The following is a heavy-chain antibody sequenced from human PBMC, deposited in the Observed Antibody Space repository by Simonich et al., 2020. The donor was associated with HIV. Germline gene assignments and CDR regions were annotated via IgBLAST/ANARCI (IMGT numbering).Heavy chain of an antibody. D-gene: IGHD3-3*01. CDR1: GYSISSGYY. J-gene: IGHJ4*02. CDR2: IYHRGST. CDR3: ARNNFWSGWLFDY. V-gene: IGHV4-38-2*01. Sequence: QVQLQESGPGLVKPSETLSLTCAVSGYSISSGYYWGWIRQPPGKGLEWIGRIYHRGSTYSHPSLKSRVTISVDTSKNQFSLKLSSVTAADTAVYYCARNNFWSGWLFDYWGQGTLVTVSS.